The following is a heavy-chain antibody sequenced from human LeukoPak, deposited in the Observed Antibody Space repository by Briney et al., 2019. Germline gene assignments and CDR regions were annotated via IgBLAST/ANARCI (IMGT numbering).Heavy chain of an antibody. CDR3: ARSGLVPAAIRVDY. J-gene: IGHJ4*02. Sequence: GGSLRLSCAASGFTFSSYWMSWVRQAPGKGLEWVANIKQDGSEKYYVDSVKGRFTISRDNAKNSLYLQMNSLRPEDTAVYYCARSGLVPAAIRVDYWGQGTLVTVSS. CDR1: GFTFSSYW. D-gene: IGHD2-2*02. CDR2: IKQDGSEK. V-gene: IGHV3-7*01.